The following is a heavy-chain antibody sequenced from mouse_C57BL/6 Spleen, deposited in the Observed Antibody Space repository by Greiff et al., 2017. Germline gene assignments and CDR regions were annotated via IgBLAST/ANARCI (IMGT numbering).Heavy chain of an antibody. D-gene: IGHD2-4*01. V-gene: IGHV5-9-1*02. CDR1: GFTFSSYA. CDR2: ISSGGDYI. J-gene: IGHJ4*01. CDR3: TRDGDYETMDY. Sequence: VVESGEGLVKPGGSLKLSCAASGFTFSSYAMSWVRQTPEKRLEWVAYISSGGDYIYYADTVKGRFTISRDNARNTLYLQMSSLKSEDTAMYYCTRDGDYETMDYWGQGTSVTVSS.